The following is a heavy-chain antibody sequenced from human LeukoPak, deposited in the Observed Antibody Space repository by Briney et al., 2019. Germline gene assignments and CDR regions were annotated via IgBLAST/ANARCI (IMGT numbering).Heavy chain of an antibody. CDR2: INHSGST. Sequence: SETLSLTCAVYSGSFSGYYWSWIRQPPGKGLEWIGEINHSGSTNYNPSLKSRVTISVDTSKNQFSLKLSSVTAADTAVYYCARYCSSTSCPPFDYWGQGTLVTVSS. V-gene: IGHV4-34*01. D-gene: IGHD2-2*01. J-gene: IGHJ4*02. CDR1: SGSFSGYY. CDR3: ARYCSSTSCPPFDY.